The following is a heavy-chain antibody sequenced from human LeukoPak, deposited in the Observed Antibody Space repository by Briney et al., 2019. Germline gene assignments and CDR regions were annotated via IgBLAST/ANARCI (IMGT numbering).Heavy chain of an antibody. D-gene: IGHD5/OR15-5a*01. J-gene: IGHJ5*02. CDR3: ARHGLRQMLYNWFDP. CDR1: GGSISSSAYY. V-gene: IGHV4-39*01. Sequence: SETLSLTCTVSGGSISSSAYYWGWIRQPPGRDLEWIGSVYYSGATDYSPSLKSRVSISVDTSKNQFSLKLRSVTAADTAMYYCARHGLRQMLYNWFDPWGQGILVIVSS. CDR2: VYYSGAT.